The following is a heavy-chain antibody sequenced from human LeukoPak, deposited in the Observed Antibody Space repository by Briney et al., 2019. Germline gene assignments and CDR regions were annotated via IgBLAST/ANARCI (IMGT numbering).Heavy chain of an antibody. V-gene: IGHV1-18*01. CDR3: ARDWYCSGGSCYDCFDP. CDR1: GYTFTSYG. CDR2: ISTYSGDT. Sequence: GASVKVSCKASGYTFTSYGMSWVRQAPGQGLDWMGWISTYSGDTRYAQKLQGRVTMTTDPSTGTASMELRSLRSDDTAVYYCARDWYCSGGSCYDCFDPWGQGTLVTVSS. D-gene: IGHD2-15*01. J-gene: IGHJ5*02.